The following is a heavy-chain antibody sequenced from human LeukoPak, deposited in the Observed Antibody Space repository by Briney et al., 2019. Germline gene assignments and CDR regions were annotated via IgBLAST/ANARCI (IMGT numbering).Heavy chain of an antibody. Sequence: PGGSLRLSCAASGFTFSSYSMNWVRQAPGKGLEWVSYISSSSSTIYYADSVKGRFTISRDNAKNSLYLQTNSLRAEDTAVYYCARDPYCGGDCFPSWRDAFDIWGQGTMVTVSS. CDR3: ARDPYCGGDCFPSWRDAFDI. V-gene: IGHV3-48*01. D-gene: IGHD2-21*02. CDR1: GFTFSSYS. J-gene: IGHJ3*02. CDR2: ISSSSSTI.